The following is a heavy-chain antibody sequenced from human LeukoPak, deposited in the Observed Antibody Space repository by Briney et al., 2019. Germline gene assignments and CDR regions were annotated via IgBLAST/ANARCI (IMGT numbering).Heavy chain of an antibody. V-gene: IGHV3-21*04. CDR3: ARESLGSDY. J-gene: IGHJ4*02. Sequence: GGSLRLSCAASGVTFSSYSMNWVRRALGKGLEWDSSNSSSSSYIYYADSVKGRFTISRDNAKNSLYLQMNSLRAEDTAVYYCARESLGSDYWGQGTLVTVSS. CDR1: GVTFSSYS. CDR2: NSSSSSYI.